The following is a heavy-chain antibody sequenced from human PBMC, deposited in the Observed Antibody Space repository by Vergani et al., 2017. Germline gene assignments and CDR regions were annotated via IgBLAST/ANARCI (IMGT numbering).Heavy chain of an antibody. CDR1: GFTFSSYS. Sequence: EVQLVESGGGLVKPGGSLRLSCATSGFTFSSYSMNWVRQAPGKGLVWVSRINSDGSSTSYADSVKGRFTISRDNAKNTLYLQMNSLRAEDTAVYYCARVRGYSYGTLDYWGQGTLVTVSS. D-gene: IGHD5-18*01. CDR2: INSDGSST. V-gene: IGHV3-74*02. CDR3: ARVRGYSYGTLDY. J-gene: IGHJ4*02.